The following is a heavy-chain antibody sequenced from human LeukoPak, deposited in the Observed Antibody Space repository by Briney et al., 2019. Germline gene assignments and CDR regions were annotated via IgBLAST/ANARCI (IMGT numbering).Heavy chain of an antibody. D-gene: IGHD1-26*01. Sequence: ASVKVSCEASGYTFTSYDINWVRQATGQGLEWMGWMNPNSGNTGYAQKFQGRVTITRNTSISAAYMELSSLRSEDTAVYYCARGSGSYYAFDIWGQGTMVTVSS. V-gene: IGHV1-8*03. CDR3: ARGSGSYYAFDI. CDR2: MNPNSGNT. J-gene: IGHJ3*02. CDR1: GYTFTSYD.